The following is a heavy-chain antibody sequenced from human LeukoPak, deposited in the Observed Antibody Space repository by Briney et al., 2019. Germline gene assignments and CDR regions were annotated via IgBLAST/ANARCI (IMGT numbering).Heavy chain of an antibody. Sequence: PGGSLRLSCAASGFTFSSYAMTWVRQAPGKGLEWVSGISGSGGDTYIADSVKGRFTISRDNSKNTLYLQMNSLRAEDTAVYYCAKGGGLYDILTSYYYYGMDVWGQGTTVTVSS. D-gene: IGHD3-9*01. CDR3: AKGGGLYDILTSYYYYGMDV. V-gene: IGHV3-23*01. CDR2: ISGSGGDT. CDR1: GFTFSSYA. J-gene: IGHJ6*02.